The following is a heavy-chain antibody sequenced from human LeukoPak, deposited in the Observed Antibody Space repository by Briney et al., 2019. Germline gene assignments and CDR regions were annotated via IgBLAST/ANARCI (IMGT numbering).Heavy chain of an antibody. D-gene: IGHD3-3*01. Sequence: GASVKVPCKASGYTFTSYYMHWVRQAPGQGLEWMGIINPSGGSTSYAQKFQGRVTMTRDMSTSTVYMELSSLRSEDTAVYYCAREVLRFLEWLPGGAFDIWGQGTMVTVSS. V-gene: IGHV1-46*01. CDR1: GYTFTSYY. CDR3: AREVLRFLEWLPGGAFDI. J-gene: IGHJ3*02. CDR2: INPSGGST.